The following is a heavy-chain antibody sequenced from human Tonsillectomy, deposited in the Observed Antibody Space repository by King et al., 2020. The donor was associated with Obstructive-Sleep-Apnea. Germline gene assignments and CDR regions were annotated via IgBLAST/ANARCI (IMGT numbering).Heavy chain of an antibody. CDR2: IRYDGSKK. D-gene: IGHD2-15*01. J-gene: IGHJ5*02. V-gene: IGHV3-30*02. Sequence: VQLVESGGGVVQSGRSLRLSCAASGFTFSSYGMHWVRQAPGKGLEWVAFIRYDGSKKSYVDSVQGRFTISRDNSKNTLYLQMNSLRAEDTAVYYCAKEGVLLASTGINWFDPWGQGTLVTVSS. CDR1: GFTFSSYG. CDR3: AKEGVLLASTGINWFDP.